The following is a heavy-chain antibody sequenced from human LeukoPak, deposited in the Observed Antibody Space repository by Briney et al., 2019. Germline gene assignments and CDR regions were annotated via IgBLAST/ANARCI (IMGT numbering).Heavy chain of an antibody. CDR2: ISYTGTT. J-gene: IGHJ5*02. V-gene: IGHV4-39*07. CDR1: GGSIGSSAYS. CDR3: ARDSGTTGEVKFDP. Sequence: SETLSLTCTVSGGSIGSSAYSWGWIRQPPGKGLEWIGSISYTGTTYYNPSLKSRASISLDTSKNQFSLKLISVTAADTAVYYCARDSGTTGEVKFDPWGQGTLVTVSS. D-gene: IGHD3-10*01.